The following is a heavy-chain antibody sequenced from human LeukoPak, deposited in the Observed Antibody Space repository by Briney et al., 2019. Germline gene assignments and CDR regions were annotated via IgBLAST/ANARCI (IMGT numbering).Heavy chain of an antibody. CDR1: GFTFTSYT. CDR3: ARSLIADGAFDT. D-gene: IGHD2-21*01. CDR2: ISSSGSYI. J-gene: IGHJ3*02. Sequence: KTGGSLRLSCAASGFTFTSYTMNWVRQAPGKGLEWVSDISSSGSYIDYADSVKGRFTISRDNAKNSLFLHMNSLRAEDTAVYYCARSLIADGAFDTWGQGTMVTVSS. V-gene: IGHV3-21*01.